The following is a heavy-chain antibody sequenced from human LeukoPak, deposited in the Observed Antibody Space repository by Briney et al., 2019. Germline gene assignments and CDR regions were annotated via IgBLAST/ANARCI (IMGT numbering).Heavy chain of an antibody. D-gene: IGHD5-12*01. Sequence: GGSLRLSCPAQGLTFSCSAMGWFLQAPGKGLEWVSGISGSGSSTYYADSVKGRFTVSRDNSKNTLYLQMISLRAEDTAVYYCAKDQGHSGYGPGAYGGQGTLVTVSS. CDR1: GLTFSCSA. CDR3: AKDQGHSGYGPGAY. CDR2: ISGSGSST. V-gene: IGHV3-23*01. J-gene: IGHJ4*02.